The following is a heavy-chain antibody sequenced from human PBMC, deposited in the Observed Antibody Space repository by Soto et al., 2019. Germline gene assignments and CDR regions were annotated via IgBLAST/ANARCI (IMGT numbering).Heavy chain of an antibody. Sequence: SETLSLTCAVYGGSFSGYYWSWIRQPPGKGLEWIGEINHSGSTNYNPSLKSRVTISVDTSKNQFSLKLSSVTAADTAVYYCARLLRGGSCYPGHTLFEPGGQGTLVTVSS. J-gene: IGHJ5*02. CDR2: INHSGST. V-gene: IGHV4-34*01. CDR3: ARLLRGGSCYPGHTLFEP. D-gene: IGHD2-15*01. CDR1: GGSFSGYY.